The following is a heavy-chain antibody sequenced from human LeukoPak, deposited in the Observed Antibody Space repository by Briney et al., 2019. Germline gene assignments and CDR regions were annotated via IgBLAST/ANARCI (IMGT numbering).Heavy chain of an antibody. J-gene: IGHJ4*02. Sequence: ASVKVSCKASGYTFTAYYMHWVRQAPGQGLEWMGWINPNSGGTNYAQKFQGRVTMTRDTSISTAYMELSRLRFDDTAVYYCARDRVVVPDAFDYWGQGTLVTVSS. CDR3: ARDRVVVPDAFDY. V-gene: IGHV1-2*02. CDR1: GYTFTAYY. D-gene: IGHD2-2*01. CDR2: INPNSGGT.